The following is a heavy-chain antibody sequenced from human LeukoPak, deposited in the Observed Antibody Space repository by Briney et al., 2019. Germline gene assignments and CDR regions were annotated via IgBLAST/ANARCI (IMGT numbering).Heavy chain of an antibody. CDR2: ISNSGSTI. D-gene: IGHD6-13*01. J-gene: IGHJ4*02. CDR3: ARVAAAAGRVPDY. CDR1: GFTFSDYY. Sequence: PGGSLRLSCAASGFTFSDYYMSWIRQAPGKGLEWVSYISNSGSTIYYADSVKGRFTISRDNAKNSLYLQMNSLRAEDTAVYYCARVAAAAGRVPDYWGQGTLVTVSS. V-gene: IGHV3-11*01.